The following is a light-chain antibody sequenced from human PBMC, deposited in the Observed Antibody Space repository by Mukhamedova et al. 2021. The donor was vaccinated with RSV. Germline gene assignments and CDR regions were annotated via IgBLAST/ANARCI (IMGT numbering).Light chain of an antibody. CDR3: ETWDSNIRV. Sequence: LEGSGRYKKVSGVPDRFSGSSSGSDRYLTISNLQFEDEADYYRETWDSNIRVFGGGTRLTVL. V-gene: IGLV4-60*02. CDR2: LEGSGRY. J-gene: IGLJ3*02.